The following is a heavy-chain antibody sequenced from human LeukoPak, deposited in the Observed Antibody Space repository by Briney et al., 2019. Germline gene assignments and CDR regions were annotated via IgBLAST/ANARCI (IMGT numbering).Heavy chain of an antibody. D-gene: IGHD1-20*01. V-gene: IGHV3-30*04. CDR2: ISYDGSNK. CDR3: ARVDDNWNYFDY. CDR1: GFTFSSYA. Sequence: PGRSLRLSCAASGFTFSSYAMHWVRQAAGKGLEWVAVISYDGSNKYYADSVKGRFTISRDNSKNTLYLQMNSLRAEDTAVYYCARVDDNWNYFDYWGQGTLVTVSS. J-gene: IGHJ4*02.